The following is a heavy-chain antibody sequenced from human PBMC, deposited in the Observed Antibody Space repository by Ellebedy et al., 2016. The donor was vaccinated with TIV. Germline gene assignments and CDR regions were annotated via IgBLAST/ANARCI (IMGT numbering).Heavy chain of an antibody. CDR3: ARDRRATVTTNQVYYYGMDV. CDR2: ISYDGSNK. D-gene: IGHD4-17*01. J-gene: IGHJ6*02. Sequence: GESLKISXAASGFTFSSYAMHWVRQAPGKGLEWVAVISYDGSNKYYADSVKGRFTISRDNSKNTLYLQMNSLRAEDTAVYYCARDRRATVTTNQVYYYGMDVWGQGTTVTVSS. V-gene: IGHV3-30-3*01. CDR1: GFTFSSYA.